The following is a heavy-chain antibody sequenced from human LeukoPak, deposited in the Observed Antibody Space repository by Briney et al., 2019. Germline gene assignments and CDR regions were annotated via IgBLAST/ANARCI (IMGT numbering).Heavy chain of an antibody. D-gene: IGHD2-2*01. CDR3: ARDRDIVVVPAAIGYWFDP. J-gene: IGHJ5*02. V-gene: IGHV1-69*04. CDR1: GGTFSSYT. CDR2: IIPILGIA. Sequence: SEKVSCKASGGTFSSYTISWVRQAPGQGLEWMGRIIPILGIANYAQKFQGRVTITADKSTSTAYMELSSLRSEDTAVYYCARDRDIVVVPAAIGYWFDPWGQGTLVTVSS.